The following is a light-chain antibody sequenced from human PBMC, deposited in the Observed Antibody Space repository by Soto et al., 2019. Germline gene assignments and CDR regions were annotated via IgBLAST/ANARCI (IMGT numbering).Light chain of an antibody. V-gene: IGKV3-20*01. CDR3: QQDGSSPPYT. J-gene: IGKJ2*01. CDR1: QSVSISY. Sequence: EIVLTQSPGTLSLSPGERATLSCRASQSVSISYLAWYQQKPGQAPRLLIYGASSRATGIPDRFSGIGSGTDFTLTISILEPEDFAVYYCQQDGSSPPYTFGQGTKLEIK. CDR2: GAS.